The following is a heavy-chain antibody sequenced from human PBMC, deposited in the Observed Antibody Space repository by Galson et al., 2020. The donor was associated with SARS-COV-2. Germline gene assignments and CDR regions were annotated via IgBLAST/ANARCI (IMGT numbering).Heavy chain of an antibody. J-gene: IGHJ4*01. CDR3: ARVVDGFGDYGGRVWRYFNY. CDR1: GGSINNINYF. CDR2: VDYSGSI. V-gene: IGHV4-39*07. D-gene: IGHD4-17*01. Sequence: SETLSLTCTVSGGSINNINYFWGWIRQPPGKGLEWIASVDYSGSIYYNPSLKSRVAISLDTSKNQFSLRLTSVTAADTAFYYCARVVDGFGDYGGRVWRYFNYWGHGTLVTVAS.